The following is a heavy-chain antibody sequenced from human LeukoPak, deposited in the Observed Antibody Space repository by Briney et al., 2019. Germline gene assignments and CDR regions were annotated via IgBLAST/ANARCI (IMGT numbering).Heavy chain of an antibody. CDR1: GFTFTSYA. D-gene: IGHD3-10*01. CDR3: AKSKGSGTYCFDY. CDR2: ITGQSETI. Sequence: PGGSLRLSCAASGFTFTSYAMTWVRQAPGKGLEWVSTITGQSETIWYADSVKGRFTTSRDKSKNTVYLQMNSLRAEDTATYYCAKSKGSGTYCFDYWGQGSLVTVSS. V-gene: IGHV3-23*01. J-gene: IGHJ4*02.